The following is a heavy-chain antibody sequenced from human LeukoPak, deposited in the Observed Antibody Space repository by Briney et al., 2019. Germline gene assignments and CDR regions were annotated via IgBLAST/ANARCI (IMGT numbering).Heavy chain of an antibody. CDR3: ACTNTLDV. V-gene: IGHV3-7*03. CDR1: GFMFSNYW. Sequence: PGGSLRLSCAASGFMFSNYWMNWVRQAPGKGLEWVANIYQDGIKKNYVDSVKGRFTISRDNAKNSLYLQMYSLRAEDTAVYFCACTNTLDVWGKGTTVTVSS. CDR2: IYQDGIKK. J-gene: IGHJ6*03. D-gene: IGHD2-8*01.